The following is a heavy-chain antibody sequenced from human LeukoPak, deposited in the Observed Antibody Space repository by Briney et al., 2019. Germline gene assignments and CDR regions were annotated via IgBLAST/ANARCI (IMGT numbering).Heavy chain of an antibody. V-gene: IGHV3-33*01. J-gene: IGHJ4*02. Sequence: GGSLRLSCAASGFTFSSYGMHWVRQAPGKGLEWVAVIWYDGSNEYYADSVKGRFTISRDNSKNTLYLQMNSLRVEDTAVYYCARDYGSGSYRSLWDRGQGTLVTVSS. CDR2: IWYDGSNE. D-gene: IGHD3-10*01. CDR3: ARDYGSGSYRSLWD. CDR1: GFTFSSYG.